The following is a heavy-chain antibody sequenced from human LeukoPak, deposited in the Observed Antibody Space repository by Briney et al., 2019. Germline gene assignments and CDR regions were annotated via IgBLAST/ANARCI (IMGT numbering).Heavy chain of an antibody. CDR3: ARDLKGYSSFGVFDP. CDR2: ISSSSSTI. Sequence: QTGGSLRLSCAASGFTFSSYSMNWVRQAPGKWLEWVSYISSSSSTIYYADSVKGRFTISRDNAKNSLYLQMNSLRAEDTAVYYCARDLKGYSSFGVFDPWGQGTLVTVSS. D-gene: IGHD6-13*01. J-gene: IGHJ5*02. CDR1: GFTFSSYS. V-gene: IGHV3-48*01.